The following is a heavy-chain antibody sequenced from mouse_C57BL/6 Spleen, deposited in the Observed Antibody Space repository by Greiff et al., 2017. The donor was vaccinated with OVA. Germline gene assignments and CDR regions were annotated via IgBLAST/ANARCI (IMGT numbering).Heavy chain of an antibody. J-gene: IGHJ4*01. CDR1: GYSITSGYY. D-gene: IGHD2-1*01. Sequence: EVKLQESGPGLVKPSQSLSLTCSVTGYSITSGYYWNWIRQFPGNKLEWMGYISYDGSNNYNPSLKNRISITRDTSKNQFFLKLNSVTTEDTATYYCASTGGNYFYAMDYWGQGTSVTVSS. CDR2: ISYDGSN. V-gene: IGHV3-6*01. CDR3: ASTGGNYFYAMDY.